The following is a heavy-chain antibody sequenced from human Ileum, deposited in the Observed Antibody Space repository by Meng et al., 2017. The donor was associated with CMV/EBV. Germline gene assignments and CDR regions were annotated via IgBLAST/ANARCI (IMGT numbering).Heavy chain of an antibody. V-gene: IGHV3-53*01. CDR2: IYSGGSA. CDR1: GLAVSGNY. Sequence: GESLKISCEASGLAVSGNYMNWVRQAPGKGLEWVSIIYSGGSAYYTDSVKGRFTISRDNAKNTVYLQMNSLRAEDTAVYYCARVVPGAVGSISYFDSWGQGTLVTVSS. CDR3: ARVVPGAVGSISYFDS. J-gene: IGHJ4*02. D-gene: IGHD6-19*01.